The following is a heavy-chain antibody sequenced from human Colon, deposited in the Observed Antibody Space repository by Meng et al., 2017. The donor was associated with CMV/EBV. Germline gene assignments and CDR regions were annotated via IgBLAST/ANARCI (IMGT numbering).Heavy chain of an antibody. CDR3: AKGSKVALVRGACFDN. D-gene: IGHD3-10*01. CDR2: IPGSSNSH. CDR1: GFTFSSFA. J-gene: IGHJ4*02. V-gene: IGHV3-23*01. Sequence: GESLKISCVASGFTFSSFAMSWVRQAPGKGLEWVSAIPGSSNSHYYADSVKGRFTIFRDNSKNTVFLQMNSLRAEDTAVYFCAKGSKVALVRGACFDNWGQGTLVTVSS.